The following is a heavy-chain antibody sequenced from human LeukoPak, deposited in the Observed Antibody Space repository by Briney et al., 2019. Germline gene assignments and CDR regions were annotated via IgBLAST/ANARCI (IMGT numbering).Heavy chain of an antibody. Sequence: ASVKVSCKASGYTLTSDGISWVRQAPGQGLEWMGWISAYNGNTNYAQKLQGRVTMTTDTSTSTAYMELRSVRSDDPAVYYCARDSGSYSSSSYMDVWGKGTTVTVSS. CDR3: ARDSGSYSSSSYMDV. D-gene: IGHD6-13*01. V-gene: IGHV1-18*01. J-gene: IGHJ6*03. CDR1: GYTLTSDG. CDR2: ISAYNGNT.